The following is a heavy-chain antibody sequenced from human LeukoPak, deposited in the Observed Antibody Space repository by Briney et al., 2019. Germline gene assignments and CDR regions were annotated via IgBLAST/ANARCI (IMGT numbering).Heavy chain of an antibody. CDR2: ISYDGSNK. CDR1: GFTFSSYG. CDR3: AKDSKELWFGGDY. Sequence: AGGSLRLSCAASGFTFSSYGMHWVRQAPGKGLEWVAVISYDGSNKYYADSVKGRFTISRDNSKNTLYLQMNSLRAEDTAVYYCAKDSKELWFGGDYWGQGTLVTVSS. D-gene: IGHD3-10*01. J-gene: IGHJ4*02. V-gene: IGHV3-30*18.